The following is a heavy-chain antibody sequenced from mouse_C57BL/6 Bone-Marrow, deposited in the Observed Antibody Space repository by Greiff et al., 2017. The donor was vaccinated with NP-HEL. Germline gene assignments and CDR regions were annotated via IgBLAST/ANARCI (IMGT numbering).Heavy chain of an antibody. Sequence: EVKLMESGTVLARPGASVKLSCKTSGYTFTSYWMHWVKQRPGQGLEWIGAIYPGNSDTSYNQKFKGKAQLTAVTSASTAYMELSSLTNEDDAVYNCTRRTAQGYYYAMDYWGQGTSVTVSS. CDR1: GYTFTSYW. V-gene: IGHV1-5*01. CDR2: IYPGNSDT. D-gene: IGHD3-2*02. CDR3: TRRTAQGYYYAMDY. J-gene: IGHJ4*01.